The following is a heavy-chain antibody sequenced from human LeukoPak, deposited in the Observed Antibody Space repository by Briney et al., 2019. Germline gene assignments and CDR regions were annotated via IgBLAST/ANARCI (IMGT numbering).Heavy chain of an antibody. V-gene: IGHV4-59*01. CDR1: GGSISSYY. J-gene: IGHJ4*02. CDR3: ARGGPYDSSGYYPFDY. Sequence: SETLSLTCTVSGGSISSYYWSWIRQPPGKGLEWIGYIYYSGSTNYNPSLKSRVTISVDTSKNQFSLKLSSVTAADTAVYYRARGGPYDSSGYYPFDYWGQGTLVTVSS. D-gene: IGHD3-22*01. CDR2: IYYSGST.